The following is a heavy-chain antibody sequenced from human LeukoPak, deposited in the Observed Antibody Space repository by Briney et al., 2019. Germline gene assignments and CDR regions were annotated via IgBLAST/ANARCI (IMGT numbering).Heavy chain of an antibody. D-gene: IGHD1-26*01. CDR1: GGSISTYS. V-gene: IGHV4-59*08. CDR3: ARSPELSGSYYRSAAFDI. J-gene: IGHJ3*02. CDR2: LYYSGST. Sequence: SETLSLTCTVSGGSISTYSWNWIRQPPGRGLEWIGYLYYSGSTNYNPSLKSRVTISVDTSKNQFSLKLSSVTAADTAVYYCARSPELSGSYYRSAAFDIWGQGTMVTVSS.